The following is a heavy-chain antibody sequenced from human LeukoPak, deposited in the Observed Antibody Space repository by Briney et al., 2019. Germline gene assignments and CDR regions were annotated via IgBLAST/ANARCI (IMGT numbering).Heavy chain of an antibody. D-gene: IGHD6-6*01. V-gene: IGHV4-38-2*01. J-gene: IGHJ3*02. CDR1: GYSISSGDY. CDR2: TYHSGST. Sequence: PSETLSLTCAVSGYSISSGDYWGWIRQPPGKGLEWIGSTYHSGSTYYNPSLKSRVTISVDTSKNQFSLKLSSVTAADTAVYYCARNLTVPRHDAFDIWGQGTMVTVSS. CDR3: ARNLTVPRHDAFDI.